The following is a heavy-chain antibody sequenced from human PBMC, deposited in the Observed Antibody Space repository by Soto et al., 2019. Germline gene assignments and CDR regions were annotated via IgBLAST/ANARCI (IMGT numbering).Heavy chain of an antibody. D-gene: IGHD3-10*01. CDR2: IYHSGSA. J-gene: IGHJ5*02. Sequence: QVQLRESGPGLVKPSGTLSLTCAVSGDSISRSNWWSWVRQPPGKGLEWIGEIYHSGSANYNPSLTSRLTMSVDKSKIQSSLNLTSVTAADTAVYYCARARLGTLFRGFNWLGPWGPGTLVTISS. V-gene: IGHV4-4*02. CDR3: ARARLGTLFRGFNWLGP. CDR1: GDSISRSNW.